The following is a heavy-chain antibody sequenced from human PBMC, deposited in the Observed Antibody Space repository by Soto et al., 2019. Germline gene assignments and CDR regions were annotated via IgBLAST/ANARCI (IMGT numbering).Heavy chain of an antibody. J-gene: IGHJ3*02. V-gene: IGHV3-72*01. CDR3: ATGSGADYPFDI. CDR1: GFTFSDHY. Sequence: EVQLVESGGGLVQPGGSLRLSCAVSGFTFSDHYMDWVRQAPGKGREWVGHIRNKANSYTTEYAASVRGRFTISRDDSKNSLYLPMNSLITEDTAVYYCATGSGADYPFDIWGQGTMVTVSS. CDR2: IRNKANSYTT. D-gene: IGHD3-3*01.